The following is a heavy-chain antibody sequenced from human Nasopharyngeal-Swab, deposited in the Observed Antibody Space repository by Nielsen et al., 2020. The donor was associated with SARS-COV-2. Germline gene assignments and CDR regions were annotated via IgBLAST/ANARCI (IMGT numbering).Heavy chain of an antibody. CDR2: ISGSGGST. CDR3: AKGPGYCSSTSCARKAYFDY. CDR1: GFTSSSYA. Sequence: GESLKISCAASGFTSSSYAMSWVRQAPGKGLEWVSAISGSGGSTYYADSVKGRFTISRDNSKNTLYLQMNSLRAEDTAVYYCAKGPGYCSSTSCARKAYFDYWGQGTLVTVSS. J-gene: IGHJ4*02. D-gene: IGHD2-2*03. V-gene: IGHV3-23*01.